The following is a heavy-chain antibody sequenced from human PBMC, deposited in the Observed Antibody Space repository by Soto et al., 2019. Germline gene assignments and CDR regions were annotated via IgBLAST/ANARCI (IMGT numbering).Heavy chain of an antibody. D-gene: IGHD3-9*01. Sequence: GGSLILSCAASGFTFSSYGMHWVRQAPGKGLEWVAVISYDGSNKYYADSVKGRFTISRDNSKNTLYLQMNSLRAEDTAVYHCARDRDWAFDIWGQGTMVTVSS. CDR2: ISYDGSNK. CDR1: GFTFSSYG. J-gene: IGHJ3*02. CDR3: ARDRDWAFDI. V-gene: IGHV3-30*03.